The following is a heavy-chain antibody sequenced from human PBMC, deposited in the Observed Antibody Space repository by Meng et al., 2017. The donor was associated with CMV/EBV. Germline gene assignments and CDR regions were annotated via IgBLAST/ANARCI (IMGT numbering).Heavy chain of an antibody. J-gene: IGHJ5*02. V-gene: IGHV1-69*05. D-gene: IGHD2-2*01. Sequence: SVKVSCKASGYTFTSYDINWVRQATGQGLEWMGGIIPIFGTANYAQKFQGRVTITTDESTSTAYMELSSLRSEDTAVYYCARDRGCSSTSCYPNWFDPWGQGTLVTSPQ. CDR2: IIPIFGTA. CDR3: ARDRGCSSTSCYPNWFDP. CDR1: GYTFTSYD.